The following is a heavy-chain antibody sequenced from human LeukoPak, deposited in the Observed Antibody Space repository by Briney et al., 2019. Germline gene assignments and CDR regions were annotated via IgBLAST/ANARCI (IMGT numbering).Heavy chain of an antibody. Sequence: GGSLSLSCAASGFTFSSYWMHWVRQAPGKGLVWVSRIKSDGSTNYADSVKGRFTISKDNAKNTVSLQMNSLRAEDTGVYYCARAPSEIGGYYPEYFRHWGQGTLVTVSS. D-gene: IGHD3-22*01. CDR2: IKSDGST. CDR3: ARAPSEIGGYYPEYFRH. V-gene: IGHV3-74*01. CDR1: GFTFSSYW. J-gene: IGHJ1*01.